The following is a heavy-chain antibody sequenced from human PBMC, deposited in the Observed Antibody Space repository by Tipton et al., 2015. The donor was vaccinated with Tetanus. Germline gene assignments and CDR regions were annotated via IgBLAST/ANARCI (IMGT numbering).Heavy chain of an antibody. V-gene: IGHV3-11*01. CDR2: LNPSGSST. CDR3: AKDHLAPGLYFDS. CDR1: GFTFSDFY. Sequence: LSLTCTASGFTFSDFYMGWIRQAPGKGLEWVSYLNPSGSSTYYADSVKSRFTISRDSAKNLLFLQMNNLGAEDTAVYYCAKDHLAPGLYFDSWGQGTLVTVSS. D-gene: IGHD3-10*01. J-gene: IGHJ4*02.